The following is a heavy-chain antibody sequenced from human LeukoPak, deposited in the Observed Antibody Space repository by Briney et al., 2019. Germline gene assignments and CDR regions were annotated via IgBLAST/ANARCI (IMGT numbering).Heavy chain of an antibody. D-gene: IGHD3-3*01. V-gene: IGHV3-74*01. J-gene: IGHJ4*02. CDR3: AREILAPGKTHDY. Sequence: GGSLRLSCAASGFTFSTYWMHWVRQVPGKGLVWVSRITDDGSTTFYADSVKGRFTISRDNSKNTLYLQINGLRVEDTAVYYCAREILAPGKTHDYWGQGTLVTVSS. CDR2: ITDDGSTT. CDR1: GFTFSTYW.